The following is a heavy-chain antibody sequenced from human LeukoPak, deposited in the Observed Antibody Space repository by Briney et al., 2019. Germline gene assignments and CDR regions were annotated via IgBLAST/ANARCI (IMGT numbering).Heavy chain of an antibody. V-gene: IGHV3-30-3*01. CDR3: ASEGGHYYDSSGYYSDAFDI. J-gene: IGHJ3*02. D-gene: IGHD3-22*01. Sequence: GGSLRLSCAASGFTFSSYAMHWVRQAPGKGLEWVAVISYDGSNKYYADSVKGRFTISRDNSKNTLYLQMTSLRAEDTAVYYCASEGGHYYDSSGYYSDAFDIWGQGTLVTVSS. CDR2: ISYDGSNK. CDR1: GFTFSSYA.